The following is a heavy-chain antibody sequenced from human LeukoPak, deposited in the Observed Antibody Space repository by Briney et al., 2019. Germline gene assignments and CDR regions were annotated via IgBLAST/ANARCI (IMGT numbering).Heavy chain of an antibody. Sequence: GGSLRLSCAASGFTFDDYAMHWVRQAPGKGLEWVSGISWNSGSIGYADSVKGRFTISRDNAKNMVYLQMNNLQTEDTSIYYCAKDRGDYPPYFDHWGQGTLVTVSS. CDR2: ISWNSGSI. V-gene: IGHV3-9*01. CDR1: GFTFDDYA. J-gene: IGHJ4*02. CDR3: AKDRGDYPPYFDH. D-gene: IGHD2-21*02.